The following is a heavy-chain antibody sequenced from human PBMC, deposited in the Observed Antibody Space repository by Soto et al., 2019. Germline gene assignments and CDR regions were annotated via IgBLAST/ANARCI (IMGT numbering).Heavy chain of an antibody. CDR2: ISASGGST. J-gene: IGHJ4*02. V-gene: IGHV3-23*01. D-gene: IGHD3-22*01. Sequence: GGSLRLSCAASGFTFSNYDMSWVRQAPGKGLDWVSTISASGGSTFYADSVKGRFTISRDNSKNTVYLQMNSLRAEDTAVYYCAREKYDSSGYYGQNLDYWGQGTLVTVSS. CDR1: GFTFSNYD. CDR3: AREKYDSSGYYGQNLDY.